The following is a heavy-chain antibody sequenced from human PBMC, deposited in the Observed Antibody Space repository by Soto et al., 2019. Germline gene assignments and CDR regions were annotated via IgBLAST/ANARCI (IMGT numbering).Heavy chain of an antibody. CDR3: ARQVLLWFGELNGYYYYYGMDV. J-gene: IGHJ6*02. Sequence: PSETLSLTCTVSGGSISSSSYYWGWIRQPPGKGLEWIGSIYYSGSTYYNPSLKSRVTISVDTSKNQLYLKLSSVTAADTAVYYCARQVLLWFGELNGYYYYYGMDVWGQGTTVT. CDR2: IYYSGST. V-gene: IGHV4-39*01. D-gene: IGHD3-10*01. CDR1: GGSISSSSYY.